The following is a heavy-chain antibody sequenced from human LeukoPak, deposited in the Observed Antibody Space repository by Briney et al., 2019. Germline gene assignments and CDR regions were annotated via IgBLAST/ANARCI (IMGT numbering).Heavy chain of an antibody. CDR1: GFTFTSST. V-gene: IGHV1-58*02. CDR2: IVVGSGNT. CDR3: AGTPWFVELTLDY. J-gene: IGHJ4*02. D-gene: IGHD3-10*01. Sequence: GTSVKVSCKAAGFTFTSSTSQWVRQARGQRLEWIGWIVVGSGNTNYAQKFQERVIITRDMSTTTVYMELSSLRSEDTAVYYCAGTPWFVELTLDYWGQGTLVTVSS.